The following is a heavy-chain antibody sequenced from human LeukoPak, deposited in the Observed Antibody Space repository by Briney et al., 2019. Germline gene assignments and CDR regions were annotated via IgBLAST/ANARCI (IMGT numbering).Heavy chain of an antibody. D-gene: IGHD2-2*01. Sequence: GGSLRLSCAASGFTFSSYAMHWVRQAPGKGLEWVSSISSSSSYIYYADSVKGRFTISRDNAKNSLYLQMNSLRAEDTAVYYCARVGYCSSTSCHDFDYWGQGTLVTVSS. V-gene: IGHV3-21*01. CDR3: ARVGYCSSTSCHDFDY. J-gene: IGHJ4*02. CDR2: ISSSSSYI. CDR1: GFTFSSYA.